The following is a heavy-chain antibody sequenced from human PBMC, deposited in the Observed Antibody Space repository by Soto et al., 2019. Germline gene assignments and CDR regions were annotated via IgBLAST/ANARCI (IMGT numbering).Heavy chain of an antibody. CDR1: GYTFTNYD. CDR3: TRTPRGAGTFDY. J-gene: IGHJ4*02. D-gene: IGHD2-15*01. V-gene: IGHV1-18*01. CDR2: ISAYSGDI. Sequence: QAQLVQSGAEVKKPGASVKVSCKTSGYTFTNYDLSWVRQAPGQGLEWMGWISAYSGDIKYAQNLQGRVTMTTDTSSSTAYMELRSLRSDDTAMYYCTRTPRGAGTFDYWGQGTLVTVSS.